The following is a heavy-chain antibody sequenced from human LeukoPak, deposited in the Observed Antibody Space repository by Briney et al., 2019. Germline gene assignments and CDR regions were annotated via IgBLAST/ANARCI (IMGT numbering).Heavy chain of an antibody. J-gene: IGHJ4*02. Sequence: GGSLRLSCAASGFTFSSYSMNWVRQAPGKGLEWVSSISSSSSYIYYADSVKGRFTISRDNSKNTLYLQMNSLRAEDTAVYYCAKDKDGSGSFYYFDYWGQGTLVTVSS. CDR3: AKDKDGSGSFYYFDY. D-gene: IGHD3-10*01. CDR2: ISSSSSYI. V-gene: IGHV3-21*01. CDR1: GFTFSSYS.